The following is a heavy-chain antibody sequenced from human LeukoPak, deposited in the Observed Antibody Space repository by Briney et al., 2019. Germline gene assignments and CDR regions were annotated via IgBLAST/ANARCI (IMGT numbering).Heavy chain of an antibody. CDR2: IHYTGST. Sequence: SETLSLTCTVSGGSISSYYWTLIRQPPGKGLEWIGYIHYTGSTNYNPSLKSRVTISVDTSKNQFSLKLSSVTAADTAVYYCARAGSSWSTGYYFDYWGQGTLVTVSS. D-gene: IGHD6-13*01. CDR1: GGSISSYY. CDR3: ARAGSSWSTGYYFDY. V-gene: IGHV4-59*01. J-gene: IGHJ4*02.